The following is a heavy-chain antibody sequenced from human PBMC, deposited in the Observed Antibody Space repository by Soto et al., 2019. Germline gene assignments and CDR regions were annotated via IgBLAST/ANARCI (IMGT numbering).Heavy chain of an antibody. CDR1: AYTFPSYG. Sequence: ASAKVSCKASAYTFPSYGISWVRQAPGQGLEWMRWISAYNGNTNYAQKLQGRVTITTDTSTSTAYMELRSLRSDDTAVYYCARDPSDYDILSGYSNGMDVWGQGTTVTVSS. D-gene: IGHD3-9*01. V-gene: IGHV1-18*01. CDR2: ISAYNGNT. CDR3: ARDPSDYDILSGYSNGMDV. J-gene: IGHJ6*02.